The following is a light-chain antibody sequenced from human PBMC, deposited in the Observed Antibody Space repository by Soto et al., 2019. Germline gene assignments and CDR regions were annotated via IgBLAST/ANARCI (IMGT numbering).Light chain of an antibody. CDR2: EVT. CDR3: SSYSSSATPYV. Sequence: QSVLTQPASVSGSPGQSITISCIGTSSDIGPYNYVSWYQQHPDKAPKLILYEVTNRPSGASDRFSGSKSGNAAFLTISGLQAEDEADYYCSSYSSSATPYVFGTGTKVT. J-gene: IGLJ1*01. CDR1: SSDIGPYNY. V-gene: IGLV2-14*01.